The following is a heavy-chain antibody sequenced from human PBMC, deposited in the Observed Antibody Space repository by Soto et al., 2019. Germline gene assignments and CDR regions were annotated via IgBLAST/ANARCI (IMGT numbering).Heavy chain of an antibody. CDR1: GFTFRSFV. V-gene: IGHV3-30*19. CDR2: TSYDGSNT. J-gene: IGHJ4*02. D-gene: IGHD3-16*01. Sequence: QVQLVESGGGVVQPGTSLRLSCVGSGFTFRSFVIHWVRQAPGKGLEWVALTSYDGSNTYYDDSVKGRFTISRDNFKNTRDLQMESLRPEEPALYFCARWGTTGGFGVWGQGTLVSVSS. CDR3: ARWGTTGGFGV.